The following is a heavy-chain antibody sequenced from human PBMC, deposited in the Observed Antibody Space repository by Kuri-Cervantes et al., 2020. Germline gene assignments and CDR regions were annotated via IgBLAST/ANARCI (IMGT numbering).Heavy chain of an antibody. Sequence: GGSLRLSCAASGFTFSSYSMNWVRQAPGKGLEWVSYISSGSSTIYYADSVKGRFTISRDNAKNSLYLQMNSLRDEDTAVYYCAGDHWIGSTTAQRYFGMDVWGQGTTVTVSS. D-gene: IGHD4-17*01. CDR1: GFTFSSYS. CDR3: AGDHWIGSTTAQRYFGMDV. V-gene: IGHV3-48*02. J-gene: IGHJ6*02. CDR2: ISSGSSTI.